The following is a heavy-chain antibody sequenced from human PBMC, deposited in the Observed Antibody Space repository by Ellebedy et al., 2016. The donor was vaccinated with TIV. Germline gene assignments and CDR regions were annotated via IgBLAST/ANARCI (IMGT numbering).Heavy chain of an antibody. CDR2: ISGDGGGT. Sequence: GESLKISCAASRFTFSIYAMSWVRQAPGKGLEWVSTISGDGGGTFYADSVKGRFTISRDNSKNTLYLQMDSLRVEDTAVYYCAKGGSSWWGGPFDIWGQGTMVTVSS. V-gene: IGHV3-23*01. CDR1: RFTFSIYA. J-gene: IGHJ3*02. CDR3: AKGGSSWWGGPFDI. D-gene: IGHD6-13*01.